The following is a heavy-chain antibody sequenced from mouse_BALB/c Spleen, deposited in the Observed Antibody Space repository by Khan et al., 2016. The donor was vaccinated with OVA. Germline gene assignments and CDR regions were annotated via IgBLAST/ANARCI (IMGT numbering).Heavy chain of an antibody. V-gene: IGHV5-12-1*01. CDR2: ISSGGFTT. CDR3: ARHQATMITTSCYFDV. CDR1: GFAFSSYD. J-gene: IGHJ1*01. D-gene: IGHD2-4*01. Sequence: EVELVESGGGLVKPGGSLKLSCAASGFAFSSYDLSWVRQTPEKRLEWVAYISSGGFTTYYFDTMEGRFSISRDNAKNTLYLQMSSLQAEDTAMYYCARHQATMITTSCYFDVWGAGATVTVSS.